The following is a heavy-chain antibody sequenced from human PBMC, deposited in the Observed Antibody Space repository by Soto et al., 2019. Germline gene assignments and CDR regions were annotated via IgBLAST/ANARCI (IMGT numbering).Heavy chain of an antibody. CDR1: GGSISSSNW. CDR2: IYHSGST. V-gene: IGHV4-4*02. J-gene: IGHJ4*02. Sequence: SETLSLTCAVSGGSISSSNWWSWVRQPPGKGLEWIGEIYHSGSTNYNPSLKSRVTISVDKSKNQFSLKLSSVTAEDTAVYYCASTLYGSGTYYNSYPPLYWGQGTLVTVSS. CDR3: ASTLYGSGTYYNSYPPLY. D-gene: IGHD3-10*01.